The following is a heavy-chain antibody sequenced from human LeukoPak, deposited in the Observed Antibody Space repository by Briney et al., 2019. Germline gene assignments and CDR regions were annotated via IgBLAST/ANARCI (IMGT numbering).Heavy chain of an antibody. CDR2: IYYSGST. CDR1: GGSISSSSYY. D-gene: IGHD2-2*01. Sequence: SETLSLTCTVSGGSISSSSYYWGWIRQPPGKGLEWIGSIYYSGSTYYNPSLKSRVTISVDTSKNQFSLKLSSVTAADTAVYYCARHIVLVVVPAAAPFDYWGQGTLVTVSS. V-gene: IGHV4-39*01. J-gene: IGHJ4*02. CDR3: ARHIVLVVVPAAAPFDY.